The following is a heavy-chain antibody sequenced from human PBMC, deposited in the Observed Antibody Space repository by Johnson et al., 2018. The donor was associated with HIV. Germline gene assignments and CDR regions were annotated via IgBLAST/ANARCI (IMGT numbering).Heavy chain of an antibody. CDR1: GFTFSSHA. Sequence: HVQLVESEGGVVQPGRSLRLSCAASGFTFSSHAMHWVRQAPGKGLEWVAVIYYDGSNKYYVDSVKGRFTISRDKSKNTLYLQMNSLRAEDTAVYYCAKDGAMAFDIWGQGTMVTVSA. J-gene: IGHJ3*02. V-gene: IGHV3-30*04. CDR3: AKDGAMAFDI. CDR2: IYYDGSNK. D-gene: IGHD2-2*01.